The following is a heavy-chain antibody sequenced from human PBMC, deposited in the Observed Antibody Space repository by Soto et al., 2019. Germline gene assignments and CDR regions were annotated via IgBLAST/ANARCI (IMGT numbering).Heavy chain of an antibody. CDR1: GFTFSSYA. Sequence: EVQLLESGGGLVQPGGSLRLSCAASGFTFSSYAMSWVRQAPGKGLEWVSAISGSGGSTYYADSVTGRFTISRDNSKNTLYLQMDSLRADDTAVYYCGKDRNWKYVGSYYGMDVWGQGTTVTVSS. D-gene: IGHD1-7*01. V-gene: IGHV3-23*01. CDR2: ISGSGGST. J-gene: IGHJ6*02. CDR3: GKDRNWKYVGSYYGMDV.